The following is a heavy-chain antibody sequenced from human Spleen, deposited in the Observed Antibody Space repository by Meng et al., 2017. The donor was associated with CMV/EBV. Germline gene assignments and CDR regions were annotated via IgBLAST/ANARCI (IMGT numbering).Heavy chain of an antibody. CDR2: IIPIFGTA. J-gene: IGHJ6*02. V-gene: IGHV1-69*05. CDR1: GGTFSSYA. D-gene: IGHD5-18*01. Sequence: SVKVSCKASGGTFSSYAISWVRQAPGQGLEWMGGIIPIFGTANYAQKFQGRVTITTDESTSTAYMELSSLRPEDTAVYYCARAFSIDTAMVNYYYGMDVWGQGTTVTVSS. CDR3: ARAFSIDTAMVNYYYGMDV.